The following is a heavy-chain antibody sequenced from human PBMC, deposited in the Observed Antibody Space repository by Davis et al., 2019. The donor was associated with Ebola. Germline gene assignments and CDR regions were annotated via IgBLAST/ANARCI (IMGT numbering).Heavy chain of an antibody. CDR2: VYHSGTT. V-gene: IGHV4-59*01. CDR1: GGAITSSF. Sequence: MPSETLSLTCTVSGGAITSSFWSWVRQSPGKGLEWIGYVYHSGTTTYNPSLKSRLTISVDTSRSQLSLRLSSVTAADTAVYFCARFNWYFDLWGRGTLVTVSS. CDR3: ARFNWYFDL. J-gene: IGHJ2*01.